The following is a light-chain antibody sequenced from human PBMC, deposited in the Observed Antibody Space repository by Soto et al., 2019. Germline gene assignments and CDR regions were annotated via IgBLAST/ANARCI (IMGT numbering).Light chain of an antibody. CDR3: QQYNSYS. J-gene: IGKJ1*01. CDR1: QSIGDY. Sequence: IQMTHSPSSLSASVGDRVTITCRASQSIGDYLNWYQLIPGKAPKVLIYHASNLQSGVPSRFSGSGSGTEFTLTISSLQPDDFATYYCQQYNSYSFGQGTKV. CDR2: HAS. V-gene: IGKV1-5*01.